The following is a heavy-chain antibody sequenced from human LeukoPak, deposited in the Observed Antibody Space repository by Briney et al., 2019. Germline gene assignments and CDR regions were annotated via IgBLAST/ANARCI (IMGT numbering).Heavy chain of an antibody. CDR1: GFTFSTYA. J-gene: IGHJ6*04. Sequence: GGSLRLSCAASGFTFSTYAMHWVRQAPGKGLEWVAVISSDGSNKYYADSVKGRFTISRDNAKNSLYLQMNSLRAEDTAVYYCAELGITMIGGVWGKGTTVTISS. CDR3: AELGITMIGGV. V-gene: IGHV3-30*04. CDR2: ISSDGSNK. D-gene: IGHD3-10*02.